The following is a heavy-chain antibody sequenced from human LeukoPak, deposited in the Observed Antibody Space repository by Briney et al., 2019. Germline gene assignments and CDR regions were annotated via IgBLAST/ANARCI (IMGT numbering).Heavy chain of an antibody. CDR3: ARRLAGFDY. V-gene: IGHV4-34*01. CDR1: GGSFSGYY. Sequence: PSETLSLTCAVYGGSFSGYYWSWIRQPPGKGLEWIGEINHSGSTNYNPSLKSRVTISVDTSKNQFSLKLNSVTAADTAVYYCARRLAGFDYWGQGTLVTVSS. J-gene: IGHJ4*02. CDR2: INHSGST.